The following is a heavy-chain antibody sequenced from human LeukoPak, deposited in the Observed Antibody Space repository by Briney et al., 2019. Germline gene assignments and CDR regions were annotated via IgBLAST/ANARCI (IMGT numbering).Heavy chain of an antibody. CDR2: ISGSGGRT. Sequence: GGSLRLSCAASGFTFSSYGMSWVRQAPGKGLEWVSAISGSGGRTFYADSVKGRFTISRDNAKNSLYLQMNSLRAEDTAVYYCAELGITMIGGVWGKGTTVTISS. D-gene: IGHD3-10*02. J-gene: IGHJ6*04. CDR1: GFTFSSYG. CDR3: AELGITMIGGV. V-gene: IGHV3-23*01.